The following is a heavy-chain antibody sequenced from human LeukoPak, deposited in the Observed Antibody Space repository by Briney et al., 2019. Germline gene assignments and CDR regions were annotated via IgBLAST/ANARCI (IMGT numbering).Heavy chain of an antibody. CDR2: ISSSSRYI. Sequence: GGSLRLSCAASGFTFSSYSMNWVRQAPGKGLEWVSSISSSSRYIYYADSVKGRFTISRDNAKNSLYPQMNSLRAEDTAVYYCARELDCSGGSCYANAFDIWGQGTMVTVSS. CDR3: ARELDCSGGSCYANAFDI. CDR1: GFTFSSYS. D-gene: IGHD2-15*01. V-gene: IGHV3-21*01. J-gene: IGHJ3*02.